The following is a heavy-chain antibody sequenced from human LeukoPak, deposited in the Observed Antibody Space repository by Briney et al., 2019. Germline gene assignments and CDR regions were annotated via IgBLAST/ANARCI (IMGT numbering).Heavy chain of an antibody. Sequence: AASVKVSCKASRDTFTRCAFSWVRQAPGQGLEWMGGIIPIDGTANFAQKFQGRVTITADQSTSTAYMELSSLRSEDTAIYYCARDPGAPVRAFDIGGQGTLVTVSS. J-gene: IGHJ3*02. CDR1: RDTFTRCA. V-gene: IGHV1-69*01. D-gene: IGHD3-10*01. CDR3: ARDPGAPVRAFDI. CDR2: IIPIDGTA.